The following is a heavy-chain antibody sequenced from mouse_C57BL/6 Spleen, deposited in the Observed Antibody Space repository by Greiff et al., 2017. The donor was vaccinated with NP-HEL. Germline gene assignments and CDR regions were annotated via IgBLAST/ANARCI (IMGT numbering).Heavy chain of an antibody. D-gene: IGHD1-1*02. CDR2: ISDGGSYT. CDR3: ARDGGSYWYFDV. J-gene: IGHJ1*03. CDR1: GFTFTSYA. V-gene: IGHV5-4*01. Sequence: EVKVVESGGGLVKPGGSLKLSCAASGFTFTSYAMSWVRQTPEKRLEWVATISDGGSYTYYPDNVKGRFTISRDNAKNNLYLQMSHLKSEDTAMYYCARDGGSYWYFDVWGTGTTVTVSS.